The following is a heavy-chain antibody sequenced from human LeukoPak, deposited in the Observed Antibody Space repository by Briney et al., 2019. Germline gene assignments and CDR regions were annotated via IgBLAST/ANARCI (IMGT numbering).Heavy chain of an antibody. D-gene: IGHD2-2*01. CDR2: INPSGGST. CDR1: GYTFTSYY. CDR3: ARAAYQLPHQY. V-gene: IGHV1-46*03. Sequence: ASVKVSCKASGYTFTSYYMHWVRQAPRQGLEWMGIINPSGGSTSYAQKFQGRVTMTSDTSTSTVYMELSSLRSEDTAVYYCARAAYQLPHQYWGQGTLVTVSS. J-gene: IGHJ4*02.